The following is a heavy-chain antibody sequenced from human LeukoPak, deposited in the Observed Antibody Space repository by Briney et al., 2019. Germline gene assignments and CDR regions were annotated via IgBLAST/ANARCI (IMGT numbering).Heavy chain of an antibody. CDR2: INLDGGDK. V-gene: IGHV3-7*01. CDR3: ARDYGYSLDY. CDR1: GLTLGNYW. D-gene: IGHD5-24*01. Sequence: GGSLRLSCAASGLTLGNYWMSWVRQAPGKGLEWVANINLDGGDKSYVGSAKGRFTISRDNAKNSLYLQMNSLGAEDTAVYYCARDYGYSLDYWGQGTLVTVSS. J-gene: IGHJ4*02.